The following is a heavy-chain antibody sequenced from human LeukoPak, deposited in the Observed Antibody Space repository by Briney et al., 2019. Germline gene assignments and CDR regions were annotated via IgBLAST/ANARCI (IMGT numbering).Heavy chain of an antibody. CDR2: ISYDGSNK. CDR1: GFTFSSYG. D-gene: IGHD3-10*01. CDR3: AKKSVWSPFDY. J-gene: IGHJ4*02. Sequence: GGSLRLSCAASGFTFSSYGMPWVRQAPGKGLEWVAVISYDGSNKYYADSVKGRFTISRDNSKNTLYLQMNSLRAEDTAVYYCAKKSVWSPFDYWGQGTLVTVSS. V-gene: IGHV3-30*18.